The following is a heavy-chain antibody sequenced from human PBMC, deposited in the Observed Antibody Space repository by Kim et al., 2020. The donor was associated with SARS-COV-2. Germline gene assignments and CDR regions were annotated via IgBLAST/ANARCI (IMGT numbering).Heavy chain of an antibody. CDR2: ISGSGGST. CDR1: GFTFSSYA. J-gene: IGHJ4*02. V-gene: IGHV3-23*01. D-gene: IGHD3-10*01. Sequence: GGSLRLSCAASGFTFSSYAMSWVRQAPGKGLEWVSAISGSGGSTYYADSVKGRFTISRDNSKNTLYLQMNSLKAEDTAVYYCAKDLLPYGSGCPDYWGQGTLVTVSS. CDR3: AKDLLPYGSGCPDY.